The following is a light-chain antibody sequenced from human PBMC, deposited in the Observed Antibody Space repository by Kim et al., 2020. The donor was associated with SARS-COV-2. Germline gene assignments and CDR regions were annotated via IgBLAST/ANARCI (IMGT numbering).Light chain of an antibody. CDR2: EFN. CDR1: NRNIGGYY. V-gene: IGLV6-57*04. Sequence: NFMLTQPHSVSESPGKTVTISCTRSNRNIGGYYVHWYQQRPGSAPTTVIYEFNQRPSGVPDRFSGSIDKSSNSASLTISGLRPEDEADYYCQSYDGPAWVFGGGTQLTVL. J-gene: IGLJ3*02. CDR3: QSYDGPAWV.